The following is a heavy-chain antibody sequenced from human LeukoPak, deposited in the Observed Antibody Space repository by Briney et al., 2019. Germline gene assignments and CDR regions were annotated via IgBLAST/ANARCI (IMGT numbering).Heavy chain of an antibody. CDR1: GGSFSGYY. CDR2: INHSRST. CDR3: ASTYIVAPGY. J-gene: IGHJ4*02. Sequence: SETLSLTCAVYGGSFSGYYWSWIRQPPGKGLEWIGEINHSRSTNYNPSLKSRVTISVDTSKNQFSLKLSSVTAADTAVYYCASTYIVAPGYWGQGTLVTVSS. V-gene: IGHV4-34*01. D-gene: IGHD2-15*01.